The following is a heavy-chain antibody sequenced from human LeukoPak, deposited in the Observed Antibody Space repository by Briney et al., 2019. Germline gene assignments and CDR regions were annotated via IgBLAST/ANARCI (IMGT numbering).Heavy chain of an antibody. CDR1: GFTFSNYW. CDR3: ARDPQQQLVVPYFDY. D-gene: IGHD6-13*01. Sequence: PGGSLRLSCAASGFTFSNYWMNWVRQAPGKGLEWVANIKQDGSEKYYVDSVKGRFTISRENAKNSMYLQMNSLRAEDTAVYYCARDPQQQLVVPYFDYWGQGTMVTVSS. J-gene: IGHJ4*02. V-gene: IGHV3-7*01. CDR2: IKQDGSEK.